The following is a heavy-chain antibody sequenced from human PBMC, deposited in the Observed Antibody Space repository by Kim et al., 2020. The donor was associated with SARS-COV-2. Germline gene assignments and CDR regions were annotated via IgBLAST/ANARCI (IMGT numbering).Heavy chain of an antibody. D-gene: IGHD4-17*01. J-gene: IGHJ4*02. V-gene: IGHV3-21*01. CDR3: ARDDDYGVYRDY. Sequence: YSDSGKGRFTSTRDNAKNSLYLQMNSLRAEDTAVYYCARDDDYGVYRDYWGQGTLVTVSS.